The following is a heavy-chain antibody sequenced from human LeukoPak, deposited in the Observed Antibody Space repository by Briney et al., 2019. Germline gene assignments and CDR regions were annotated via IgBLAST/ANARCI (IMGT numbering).Heavy chain of an antibody. V-gene: IGHV3-30*14. CDR2: ISYDGSNE. CDR1: GFTFSNYA. Sequence: GGSLRLSCAASGFTFSNYAMHWVRQAPGKGLEWVAVISYDGSNEYYVDSVKGRFTISRVNSKNTVYLQINSLRVEDTAVYFCARDRLLYLDYWGQGTPVTVSS. CDR3: ARDRLLYLDY. D-gene: IGHD2-21*02. J-gene: IGHJ4*02.